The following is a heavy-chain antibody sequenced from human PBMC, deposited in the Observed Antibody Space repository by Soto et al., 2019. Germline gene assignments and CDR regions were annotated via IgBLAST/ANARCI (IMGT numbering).Heavy chain of an antibody. D-gene: IGHD3-22*01. V-gene: IGHV1-69*06. CDR3: ARPYPSCYYSSGHHPIQATAFDI. CDR2: IIPIFGTT. Sequence: SCQHYRGTFSSYENIGVRPARGKGLKWVVGIIPIFGTTNYAQKFQGRVTITADKSTSTAYMELRSLRSEDTAVYYCARPYPSCYYSSGHHPIQATAFDIGGQGTMVTVS. CDR1: RGTFSSYE. J-gene: IGHJ3*02.